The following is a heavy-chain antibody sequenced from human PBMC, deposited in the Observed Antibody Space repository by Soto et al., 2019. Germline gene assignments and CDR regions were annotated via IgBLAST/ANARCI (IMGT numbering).Heavy chain of an antibody. J-gene: IGHJ5*02. V-gene: IGHV4-39*01. CDR1: DDSISNSRFY. D-gene: IGHD3-22*01. Sequence: SETLSLTCSVSDDSISNSRFYWAWIRQPPGEGLEWIGSIYHTGNAYYNPSLKSRVTISVDTSKNQFSLKLTSVTAADAALYYCARDFFDSSDYTTNWFDPWGQGTLVTAPQ. CDR2: IYHTGNA. CDR3: ARDFFDSSDYTTNWFDP.